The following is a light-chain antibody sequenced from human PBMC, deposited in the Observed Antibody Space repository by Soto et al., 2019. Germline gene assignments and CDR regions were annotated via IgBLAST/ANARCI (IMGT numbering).Light chain of an antibody. V-gene: IGKV1-9*01. CDR1: QGISSY. Sequence: IQLTQSPSSLSASVGARATITCRASQGISSYLAWYQQKPGKAPKLLIYAASTLQGGVPSRFSGSGSGTDFTLTINSLQPEDLATYYCQQLNSYPITFGQGTRLEI. CDR3: QQLNSYPIT. CDR2: AAS. J-gene: IGKJ5*01.